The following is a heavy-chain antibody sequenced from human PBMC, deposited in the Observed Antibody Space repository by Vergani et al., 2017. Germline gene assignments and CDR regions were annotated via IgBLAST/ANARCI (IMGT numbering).Heavy chain of an antibody. D-gene: IGHD5-24*01. V-gene: IGHV4-39*01. Sequence: QLQLQESGPGLVKPSETLSLTCTVSGGSISSSSYYWGWIRQPPGKGLEWIGSIYYSGSTYYNPSLKSRVTISVDTSKNQFSLKLSSVTAADTAVYYCARQDEANWFDPWGQGTLVTVSS. J-gene: IGHJ5*02. CDR3: ARQDEANWFDP. CDR2: IYYSGST. CDR1: GGSISSSSYY.